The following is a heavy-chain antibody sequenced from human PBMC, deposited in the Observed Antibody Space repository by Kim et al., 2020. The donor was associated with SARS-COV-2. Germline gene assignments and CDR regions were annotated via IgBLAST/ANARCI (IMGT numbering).Heavy chain of an antibody. J-gene: IGHJ4*02. V-gene: IGHV6-1*01. CDR2: YN. CDR3: ARGGTGTVDY. Sequence: YNDYAVSVKSRITINPDTSQNQFSLQLNSVTPEDTAVYYCARGGTGTVDYWGQGTLVTVSS. D-gene: IGHD1-1*01.